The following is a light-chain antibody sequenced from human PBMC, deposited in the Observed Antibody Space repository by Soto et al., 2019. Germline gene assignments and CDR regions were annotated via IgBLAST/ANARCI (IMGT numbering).Light chain of an antibody. CDR3: QQRSNWTS. V-gene: IGKV3-11*01. CDR2: DAS. Sequence: IVLTQSPATLSLSPGERATLSCRASQSVSSYLAWYQHKPGQAPRLLIYDASNRATGIPARFSGSGSGTDFTLTISSLEHEDFALYYCQQRSNWTSFGQGTRLEIK. CDR1: QSVSSY. J-gene: IGKJ5*01.